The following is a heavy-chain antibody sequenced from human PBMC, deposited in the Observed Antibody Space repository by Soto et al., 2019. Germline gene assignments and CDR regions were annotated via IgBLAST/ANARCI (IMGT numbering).Heavy chain of an antibody. CDR2: INHSGST. V-gene: IGHV4-34*01. Sequence: SETLSLTCAVYGGSFSGYDCSWIRQPPWKGLEWIGEINHSGSTNYNPSLKSRVTISVDTSKNQFSLKLSSVTAADTAVYYCARGRPRVGARFDYWGEGTLVPVCS. J-gene: IGHJ4*02. CDR3: ARGRPRVGARFDY. CDR1: GGSFSGYD. D-gene: IGHD1-26*01.